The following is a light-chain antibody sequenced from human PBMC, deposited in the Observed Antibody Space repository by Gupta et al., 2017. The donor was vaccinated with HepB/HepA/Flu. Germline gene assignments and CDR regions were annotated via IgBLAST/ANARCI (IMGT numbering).Light chain of an antibody. V-gene: IGLV4-60*03. Sequence: QPVLTQSSSASASLGSSVKLTCTLSSGHSSYIIAWHHQQPGKAPRYLMKLEGSGTYNKGSGVPDRFSGSSSGADRYLTISNLQSEDEADYYCETWDSKVFGGGTKLTVL. CDR3: ETWDSKV. CDR1: SGHSSYI. CDR2: LEGSGTY. J-gene: IGLJ2*01.